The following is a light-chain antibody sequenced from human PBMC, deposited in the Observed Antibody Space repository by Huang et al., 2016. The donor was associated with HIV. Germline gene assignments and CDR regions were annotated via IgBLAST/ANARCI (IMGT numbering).Light chain of an antibody. CDR1: QSVYSRSTSKDY. CDR2: LAS. J-gene: IGKJ1*01. CDR3: QQYYSSPQT. Sequence: DIIMTQSPDSLAVSLGERATLNRRSSQSVYSRSTSKDYMAWFQQKPGQPPRSLLFLASTREAGVPDRFSGSGSGTHFTLTIANLEAEDAAIYYCQQYYSSPQTFGQGTRVEVK. V-gene: IGKV4-1*01.